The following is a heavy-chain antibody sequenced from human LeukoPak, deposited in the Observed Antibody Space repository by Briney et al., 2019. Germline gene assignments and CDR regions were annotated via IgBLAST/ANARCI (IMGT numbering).Heavy chain of an antibody. D-gene: IGHD6-19*01. CDR3: AKGFPGAGIAVATD. V-gene: IGHV3-15*01. Sequence: GGSLRLSCAASGFTFNDAWMSWVRQAPGKGLEWVGRIKSKGDSGTTDYAAPVKGRFSISRDDSENMLYLQMSSLKTEDTAVYYCAKGFPGAGIAVATDWGQGTLVTVSS. CDR1: GFTFNDAW. CDR2: IKSKGDSGTT. J-gene: IGHJ4*02.